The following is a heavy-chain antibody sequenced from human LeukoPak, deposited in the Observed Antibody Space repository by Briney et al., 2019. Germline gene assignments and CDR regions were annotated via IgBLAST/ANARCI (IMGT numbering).Heavy chain of an antibody. CDR1: GFTFSSYG. D-gene: IGHD3-22*01. CDR2: ISYDGSNK. CDR3: AKAPSHYYDSSGYSDYFDY. V-gene: IGHV3-30*18. J-gene: IGHJ4*02. Sequence: GGSLRLSCAASGFTFSSYGMHWVRQAQGKGLEWVAVISYDGSNKYYADSVKGRFTISRDNSKNTLYLQMNSLRAEDTAVYYCAKAPSHYYDSSGYSDYFDYWGQGTLVTVSS.